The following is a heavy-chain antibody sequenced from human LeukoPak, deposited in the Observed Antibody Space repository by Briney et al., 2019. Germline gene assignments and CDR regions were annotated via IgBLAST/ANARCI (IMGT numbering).Heavy chain of an antibody. CDR2: IYWDDDK. V-gene: IGHV2-5*02. CDR1: GFSLSTSGVG. CDR3: AHTGDGIQLWPPADY. D-gene: IGHD5-18*01. Sequence: SGPTLVNPTQTLTLTCTFSGFSLSTSGVGVGWIRQPPGKALEWLALIYWDDDKRYSPSLKSRLTITKDTSKNQAVLTMTNMDPVDTATYYCAHTGDGIQLWPPADYWGQGTLVTVSS. J-gene: IGHJ4*02.